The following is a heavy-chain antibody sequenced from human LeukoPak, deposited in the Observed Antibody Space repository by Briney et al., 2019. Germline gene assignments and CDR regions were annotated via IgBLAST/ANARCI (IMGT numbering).Heavy chain of an antibody. CDR1: GASISSSIHY. CDR3: ARVTTGSTTLDS. J-gene: IGHJ5*01. Sequence: SSETLSLTCAVSGASISSSIHYWGWVRQPPGKGLEWIGSVYYSGGTYYNPSLESRLTISVDTSNNRFSLKLKSVTAADTAVFYCARVTTGSTTLDSWGQGILVTVSS. D-gene: IGHD1-1*01. V-gene: IGHV4-39*02. CDR2: VYYSGGT.